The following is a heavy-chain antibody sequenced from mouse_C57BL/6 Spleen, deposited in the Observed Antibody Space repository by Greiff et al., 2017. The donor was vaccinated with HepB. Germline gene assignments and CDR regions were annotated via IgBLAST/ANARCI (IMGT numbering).Heavy chain of an antibody. CDR2: ISSGSSTI. J-gene: IGHJ4*01. V-gene: IGHV5-17*01. CDR3: ARDGFMDY. CDR1: GFTFSDYG. Sequence: EVKLMESGGGLVKPGGSLKLSCAASGFTFSDYGMHWVRQAPEKGLEWVAYISSGSSTIYYADTVKGRFTISRDNAKNTLFLQMTSLRSEDTAMYYCARDGFMDYWGQGTSVTVSS. D-gene: IGHD2-3*01.